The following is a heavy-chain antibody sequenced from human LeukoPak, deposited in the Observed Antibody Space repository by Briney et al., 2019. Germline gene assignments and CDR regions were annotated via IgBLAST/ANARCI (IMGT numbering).Heavy chain of an antibody. D-gene: IGHD3-10*01. CDR2: IYYSGST. CDR3: AREVRGVLNYYFDY. CDR1: GGSISSGGYY. J-gene: IGHJ4*02. V-gene: IGHV4-31*03. Sequence: PSEALSLTCTVSGGSISSGGYYWSWTRQHPGKGLEWIGYIYYSGSTYYNPSLKSRVTISVDTSKNQFSLKLSSVTAADTAVYYCAREVRGVLNYYFDYWGQGTLVTVSS.